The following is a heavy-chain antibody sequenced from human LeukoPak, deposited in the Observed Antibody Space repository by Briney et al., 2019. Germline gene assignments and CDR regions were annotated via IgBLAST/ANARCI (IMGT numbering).Heavy chain of an antibody. Sequence: PGGSLRLSCAASGFTFSSYAMSWVRQAPGKGLEWVSAISGSGGSTYYADSVKGRFTISRDNSKNTLYLQMNSLRAEDTAVYYCARGYGFGELPIDYWGQGTLVTVSS. J-gene: IGHJ4*02. CDR2: ISGSGGST. V-gene: IGHV3-23*01. CDR3: ARGYGFGELPIDY. CDR1: GFTFSSYA. D-gene: IGHD3-10*01.